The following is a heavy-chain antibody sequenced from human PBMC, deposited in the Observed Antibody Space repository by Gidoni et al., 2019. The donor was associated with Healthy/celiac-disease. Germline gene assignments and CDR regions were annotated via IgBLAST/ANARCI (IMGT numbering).Heavy chain of an antibody. CDR3: ARGTTVTTNFDY. Sequence: QVQLVESGGGVVQPGRSLRPSCSASGFTFSSYAMHWGRQAPGKGLECVAVISYDGSNKYYADSVKGRFTISRDNSKNTLYLQMNSLRAEDTAVYYCARGTTVTTNFDYWGQGTLVTVSS. D-gene: IGHD4-17*01. V-gene: IGHV3-30-3*01. CDR2: ISYDGSNK. CDR1: GFTFSSYA. J-gene: IGHJ4*02.